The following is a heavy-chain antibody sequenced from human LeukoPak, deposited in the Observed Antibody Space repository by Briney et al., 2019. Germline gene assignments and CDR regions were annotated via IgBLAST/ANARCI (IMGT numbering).Heavy chain of an antibody. J-gene: IGHJ4*02. D-gene: IGHD3-10*01. CDR2: VWYDGGDK. CDR3: AKDRSTGLGSHFGYYCDY. Sequence: PGGSLRLSCVASGFTFSSYAMHWVRQAPGKGLEWVAFVWYDGGDKYYADSVKGRFTISRDNSKNTLSLQMNSLRAEDTAVYYCAKDRSTGLGSHFGYYCDYWGQGTLVTVSS. V-gene: IGHV3-30*02. CDR1: GFTFSSYA.